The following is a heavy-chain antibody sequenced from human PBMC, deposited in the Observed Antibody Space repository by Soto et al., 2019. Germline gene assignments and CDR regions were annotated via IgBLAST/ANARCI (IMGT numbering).Heavy chain of an antibody. Sequence: GGSLRLSCSASGFTFNSHAMSWVRQTPGTGLEWVSGISGGGATTYYADSVKGRFTISRDNSKNTLYLQIYSLRAEDTAVYYCAKQAGYSSDPFDYWGQGTLVTVPS. CDR3: AKQAGYSSDPFDY. J-gene: IGHJ4*02. CDR1: GFTFNSHA. V-gene: IGHV3-23*01. CDR2: ISGGGATT. D-gene: IGHD6-19*01.